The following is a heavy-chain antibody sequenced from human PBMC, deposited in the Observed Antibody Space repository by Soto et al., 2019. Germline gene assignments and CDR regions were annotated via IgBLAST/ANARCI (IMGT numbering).Heavy chain of an antibody. CDR3: AIEYSSSPPYYPIGY. V-gene: IGHV1-69*13. CDR2: IIPVYGTA. D-gene: IGHD6-6*01. Sequence: ASVKVSCKASGYTFTSCAMRWVRQAPGQRLEWMGGIIPVYGTANYAQKFQGRVTITADESTSTAYMELSSLRSEDTAVYYCAIEYSSSPPYYPIGYWGQGTLVTVSS. CDR1: GYTFTSCA. J-gene: IGHJ4*02.